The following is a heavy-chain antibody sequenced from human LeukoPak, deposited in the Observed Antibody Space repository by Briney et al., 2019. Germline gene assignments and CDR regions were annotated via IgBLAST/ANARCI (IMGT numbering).Heavy chain of an antibody. Sequence: WVRQAPGXXLEWVSAISGSGGSTYYADSVKGRFTISRDNSKNTLYLQMNSLRAEDTAVYYCAKDRRYCSSTSCYRDFDYWGQGTLVTVSS. D-gene: IGHD2-2*01. CDR2: ISGSGGST. J-gene: IGHJ4*02. CDR3: AKDRRYCSSTSCYRDFDY. V-gene: IGHV3-23*01.